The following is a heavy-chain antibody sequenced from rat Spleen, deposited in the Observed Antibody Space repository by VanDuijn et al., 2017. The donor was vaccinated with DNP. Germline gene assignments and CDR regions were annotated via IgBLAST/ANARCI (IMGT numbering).Heavy chain of an antibody. V-gene: IGHV5-25*01. CDR1: GFTFSNYD. J-gene: IGHJ4*01. CDR2: ISTSGGST. Sequence: EVQLVESGGGLVQPGRSLKLSCAASGFTFSNYDMAWVRQAPTKGLEWVASISTSGGSTYYRDSVKGRFTVSRDNAKSTLYLQMDSLRSEDTATYYCARHRGNSNYYAMDAWGQGTSVTVSS. CDR3: ARHRGNSNYYAMDA. D-gene: IGHD1-10*01.